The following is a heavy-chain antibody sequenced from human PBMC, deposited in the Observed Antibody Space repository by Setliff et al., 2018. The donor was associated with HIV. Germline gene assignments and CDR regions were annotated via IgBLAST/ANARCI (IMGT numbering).Heavy chain of an antibody. CDR2: IYRSGST. CDR3: ARIPIPGATFFFDY. Sequence: PSETLSLTCTVSGYSVNSEYYWGWIRQSPERGLEWIGSIYRSGSTYYNPSLKTRVGLSVDVSTDHFSLHLTSVTAADTAVYYCARIPIPGATFFFDYWGQGALVTVSS. CDR1: GYSVNSEYY. V-gene: IGHV4-38-2*02. D-gene: IGHD1-26*01. J-gene: IGHJ4*02.